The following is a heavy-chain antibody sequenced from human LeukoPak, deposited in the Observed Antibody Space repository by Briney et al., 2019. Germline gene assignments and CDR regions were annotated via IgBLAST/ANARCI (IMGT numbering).Heavy chain of an antibody. J-gene: IGHJ4*02. CDR2: ISYDGSNK. D-gene: IGHD3/OR15-3a*01. V-gene: IGHV3-30-3*01. CDR3: ARDSDWHYFDY. CDR1: GFTFSSYA. Sequence: PGGSLRLSCAASGFTFSSYAMHWVRRAPGKGLEWVAVISYDGSNKYYADSVKGRFTISRDNSKNTLYLQMNSLRAEDTAVYYCARDSDWHYFDYWGQGTLVTVSS.